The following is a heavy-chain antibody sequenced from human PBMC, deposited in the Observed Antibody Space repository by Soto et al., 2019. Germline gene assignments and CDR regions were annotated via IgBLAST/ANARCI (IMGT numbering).Heavy chain of an antibody. V-gene: IGHV1-3*01. CDR3: ARDRVVAALTYYYYYYMDV. J-gene: IGHJ6*03. CDR2: INAGNGNT. Sequence: VEVSCKASGYNFPSYGMPLVRPAPGQRLEGMGWINAGNGNTKYSQKFQGRVTITRDTSASTAYMELSSLRSEDTAVYYCARDRVVAALTYYYYYYMDVWGKGTTVTVSS. CDR1: GYNFPSYG. D-gene: IGHD2-15*01.